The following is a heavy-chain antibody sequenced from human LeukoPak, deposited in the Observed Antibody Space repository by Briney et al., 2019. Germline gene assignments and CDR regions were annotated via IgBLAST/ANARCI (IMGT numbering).Heavy chain of an antibody. CDR2: IYYSGST. CDR3: ARLRGAIDY. CDR1: GGSISNYF. V-gene: IGHV4-59*08. J-gene: IGHJ4*02. D-gene: IGHD1-26*01. Sequence: SDTLSLTCTVSGGSISNYFWSWIRQPPGKGLEWIGYIYYSGSTNYNPSLKSRVTISVDTSKNQFSLKLSSVTAADTAVYYCARLRGAIDYWGQGTLVTVSS.